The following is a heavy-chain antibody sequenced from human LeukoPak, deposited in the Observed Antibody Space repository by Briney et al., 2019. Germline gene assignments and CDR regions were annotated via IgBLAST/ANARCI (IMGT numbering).Heavy chain of an antibody. V-gene: IGHV4-59*01. CDR1: GGSISSYY. J-gene: IGHJ5*02. D-gene: IGHD4-11*01. CDR3: ARDPYRGWFDP. Sequence: SETLSLSCTVSGGSISSYYWSWIRQPPGKGLEWIGYIYYSGSTNNNPSLKSRVTISVDTSKNQFSLKLSSVTAADTAVYYCARDPYRGWFDPWGQGTLVTVSS. CDR2: IYYSGST.